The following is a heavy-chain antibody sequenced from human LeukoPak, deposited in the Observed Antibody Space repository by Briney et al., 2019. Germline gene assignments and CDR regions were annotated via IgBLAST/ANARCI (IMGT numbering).Heavy chain of an antibody. V-gene: IGHV3-23*01. CDR3: ARADSNDFWSGHSMDV. J-gene: IGHJ6*03. Sequence: GGSLRLSCAASGFTFSSYAMSWVRQAPGKGLECISGFSGSGGSTYYADSVKGRFTISRDNSKNTLYLQMNSLRAEDTAVYYCARADSNDFWSGHSMDVWGKGTMVTVSS. CDR2: FSGSGGST. CDR1: GFTFSSYA. D-gene: IGHD3-3*01.